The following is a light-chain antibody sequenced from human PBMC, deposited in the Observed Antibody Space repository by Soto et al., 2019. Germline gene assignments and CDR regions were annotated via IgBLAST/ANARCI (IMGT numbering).Light chain of an antibody. CDR1: SSDVGSYNL. Sequence: HSELTQPASVSGSPGQSITISCTGTSSDVGSYNLVSWYQQHPGKAPKLMIYEVSKRPSGVSNRFSGSKSGNTASLTISGLQAEDEADYYCCSYAGSSTFVFGTGTKVTVL. CDR2: EVS. J-gene: IGLJ1*01. CDR3: CSYAGSSTFV. V-gene: IGLV2-23*02.